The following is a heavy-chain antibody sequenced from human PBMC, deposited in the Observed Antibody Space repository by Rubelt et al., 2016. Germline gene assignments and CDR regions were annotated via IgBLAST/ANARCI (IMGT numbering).Heavy chain of an antibody. CDR2: IYHGGST. D-gene: IGHD3-3*01. V-gene: IGHV4-4*02. J-gene: IGHJ6*02. Sequence: GLECIGEIYHGGSTNYNPSLKSRVTISVEKSKNQFSLKLISVTAADTAGYYCARRSEFVHPYGMDVWGQGTTVTVSS. CDR3: ARRSEFVHPYGMDV.